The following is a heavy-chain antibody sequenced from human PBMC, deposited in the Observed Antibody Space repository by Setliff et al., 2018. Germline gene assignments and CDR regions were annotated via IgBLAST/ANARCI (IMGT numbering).Heavy chain of an antibody. CDR3: ARAGKYFDDTSGYYYDRDYYFYMDV. V-gene: IGHV4-59*12. CDR2: KYYIGST. J-gene: IGHJ6*03. D-gene: IGHD3-22*01. CDR1: GASISNYY. Sequence: NPSETLSLTCSVSGASISNYYWSWIRQPPGKGLEWIGYKYYIGSTYYNPSLKSRVTISVDTSQNRFSLRLSSVTAADTAVYFCARAGKYFDDTSGYYYDRDYYFYMDVWGKGTTVTVSS.